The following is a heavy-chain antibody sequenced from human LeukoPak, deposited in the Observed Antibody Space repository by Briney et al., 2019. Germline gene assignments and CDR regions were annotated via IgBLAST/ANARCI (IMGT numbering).Heavy chain of an antibody. J-gene: IGHJ4*02. CDR1: GFAVTSNY. CDR2: IYSGGST. V-gene: IGHV3-53*01. D-gene: IGHD3-22*01. CDR3: ARDFDSSGYYYVDY. Sequence: GGSLRLSCAASGFAVTSNYMSWVRQAPGKGLEWVSVIYSGGSTYYADSVKGRFTISRDNSKNTLYLQMNSLRAEDTAVYYCARDFDSSGYYYVDYWGQGTLVTVSS.